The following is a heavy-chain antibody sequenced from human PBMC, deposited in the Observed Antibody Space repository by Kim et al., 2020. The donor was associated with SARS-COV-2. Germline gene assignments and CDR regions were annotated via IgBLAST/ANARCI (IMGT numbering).Heavy chain of an antibody. D-gene: IGHD3-22*01. Sequence: MWGRVTISRDNAKNTLYRQMNNLRAEDTAIYYCVKEAAITTVVVDYYFDFWGQGTLVTVSS. CDR3: VKEAAITTVVVDYYFDF. V-gene: IGHV3-30*02. J-gene: IGHJ4*01.